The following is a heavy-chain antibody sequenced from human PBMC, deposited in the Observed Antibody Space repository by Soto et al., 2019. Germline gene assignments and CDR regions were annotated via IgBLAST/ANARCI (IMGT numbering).Heavy chain of an antibody. CDR2: IYSGGST. Sequence: PGGSLRLSCAASGFTVSSNYMSWVRQAPGKGLEWVSVIYSGGSTYYADSVKGRFTISRDNSKNKLYLQMNSLRAEDTAVYYCERETRWEGSEDGMDVWGQGTTVTVSS. V-gene: IGHV3-53*01. D-gene: IGHD3-10*01. CDR1: GFTVSSNY. J-gene: IGHJ6*02. CDR3: ERETRWEGSEDGMDV.